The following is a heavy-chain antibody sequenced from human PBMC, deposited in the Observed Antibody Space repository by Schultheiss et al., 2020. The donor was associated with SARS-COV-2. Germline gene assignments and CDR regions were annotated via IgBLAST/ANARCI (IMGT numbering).Heavy chain of an antibody. V-gene: IGHV3-74*01. J-gene: IGHJ6*02. CDR1: GFTFSTYW. Sequence: GGSLRLSCAASGFTFSTYWMHWVRQAPGKGLVWVSCIKSDGSRTTYADSVKGRFTISRDNAKNTLYLQMSSLRAEDTAVYYCARLTGYYYYYGMDVWGQGTTVTVSS. CDR2: IKSDGSRT. CDR3: ARLTGYYYYYGMDV. D-gene: IGHD3-10*01.